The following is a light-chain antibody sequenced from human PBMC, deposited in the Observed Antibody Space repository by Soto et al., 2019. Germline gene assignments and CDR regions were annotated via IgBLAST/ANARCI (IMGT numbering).Light chain of an antibody. CDR2: GAS. V-gene: IGKV3-20*01. CDR3: QQYGGSPGT. CDR1: QSVGGTF. Sequence: EIVLTQSPCTLSLSPGEGATLSCRASQSVGGTFLAWYQQKGGQAPRLLIHGASNRATGIPDRFSGSGSVTAFTLTITRLEPEDFAVYYCQQYGGSPGTLGQGTKVEVK. J-gene: IGKJ1*01.